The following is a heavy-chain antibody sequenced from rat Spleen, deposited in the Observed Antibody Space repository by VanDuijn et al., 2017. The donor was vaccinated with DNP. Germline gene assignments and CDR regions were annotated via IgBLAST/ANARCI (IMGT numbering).Heavy chain of an antibody. V-gene: IGHV5-22*01. CDR3: VRWNSGHFDY. CDR1: GFTFSAYY. CDR2: IGSAAYAP. Sequence: EVQLVESGGGLVQPGRSLKLSCAASGFTFSAYYMAWVRQAPAKGLEWVAYIGSAAYAPYYGDSVKGRFTISRDNAKNTLNLQMNSLRSEDMATYYCVRWNSGHFDYWGQGVMVPVSS. J-gene: IGHJ2*01. D-gene: IGHD4-3*01.